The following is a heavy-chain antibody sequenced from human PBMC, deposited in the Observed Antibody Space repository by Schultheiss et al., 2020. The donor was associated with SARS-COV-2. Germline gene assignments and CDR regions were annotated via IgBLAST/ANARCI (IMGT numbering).Heavy chain of an antibody. V-gene: IGHV3-30*02. D-gene: IGHD3-9*01. Sequence: GESLKISCAASGFTFSSYGMHWVRQAPGKGLEWVAFIRYDGSNKYYADSVKGRFTISRDNSKNTLYLQMNSLRAEDTAVYYCAKGRYYDILTGYYDFDYWGQGTLVTVSS. CDR2: IRYDGSNK. CDR3: AKGRYYDILTGYYDFDY. J-gene: IGHJ4*02. CDR1: GFTFSSYG.